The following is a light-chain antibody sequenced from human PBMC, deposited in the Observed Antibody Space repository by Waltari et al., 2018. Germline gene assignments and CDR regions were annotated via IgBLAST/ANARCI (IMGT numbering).Light chain of an antibody. Sequence: QSALSQPASVSGSPGQSLTIPRPGASTYLASYNLVAWYQHHPNRAPKLIIYEATKRPSGISHRFSGAKSGATASLRISGLQADDEADYYCCSYTGSSTSYGCGGGTKVTVL. CDR2: EAT. V-gene: IGLV2-23*01. CDR1: STYLASYNL. J-gene: IGLJ1*01. CDR3: CSYTGSSTSYG.